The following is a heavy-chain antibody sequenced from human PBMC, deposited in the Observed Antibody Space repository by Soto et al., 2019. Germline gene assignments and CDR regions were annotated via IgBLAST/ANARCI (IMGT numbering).Heavy chain of an antibody. CDR3: AKDIGITMVRGVLWD. Sequence: EVQLVETGGGLIQPGGSLRLSCAASGFTVSSNYMSWVRQAPGKGLEWVSVIYSGGSTYYADSVKGRFTISRDNSKNTLYLQMNSLRAEDTALYYCAKDIGITMVRGVLWDWGQGTLVTVSS. D-gene: IGHD3-10*01. CDR2: IYSGGST. J-gene: IGHJ4*02. V-gene: IGHV3-53*05. CDR1: GFTVSSNY.